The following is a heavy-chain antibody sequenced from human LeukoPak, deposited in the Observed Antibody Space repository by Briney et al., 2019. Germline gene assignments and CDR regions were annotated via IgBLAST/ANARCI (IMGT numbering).Heavy chain of an antibody. Sequence: SETLSLTCAVYGGSFSGYYWSWIRQPPGQGLEWIGEINHSGSTNYNPSLKSRVTISVDTSKNQFSLKLSSVTAADTAVYYCARRYYYYYMDVWGKGTTVTVSS. CDR2: INHSGST. CDR1: GGSFSGYY. CDR3: ARRYYYYYMDV. J-gene: IGHJ6*03. V-gene: IGHV4-34*01.